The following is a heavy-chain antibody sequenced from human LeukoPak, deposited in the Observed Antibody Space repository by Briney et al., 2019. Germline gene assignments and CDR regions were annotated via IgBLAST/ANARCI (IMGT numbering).Heavy chain of an antibody. CDR3: AKTYYSSRAHYYYYYYMDV. CDR1: GFTFSNYG. V-gene: IGHV3-23*01. CDR2: ISGSGDST. Sequence: GGSLRLSCAASGFTFSNYGMSWVRQAPGKGLEWVSGISGSGDSTFYADSVRGRFTISRDNSKNTRYLQMDSLRAEDTAVYYCAKTYYSSRAHYYYYYYMDVWGKGTTVTISS. J-gene: IGHJ6*03. D-gene: IGHD3-10*01.